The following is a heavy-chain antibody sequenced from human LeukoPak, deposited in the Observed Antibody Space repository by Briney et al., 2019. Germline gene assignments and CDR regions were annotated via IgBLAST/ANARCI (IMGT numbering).Heavy chain of an antibody. J-gene: IGHJ3*02. Sequence: PSATLSLTCPVYGGSISSYYRSWIRQPAGTGLEWIGRIYTSVSTNYNPSLKSRFTMSVDTSKNQCSLKLSSVTAADTAVYYWARTSPRHGGFDIWGQGTMVTVSS. CDR2: IYTSVST. CDR1: GGSISSYY. D-gene: IGHD2-15*01. CDR3: ARTSPRHGGFDI. V-gene: IGHV4-4*07.